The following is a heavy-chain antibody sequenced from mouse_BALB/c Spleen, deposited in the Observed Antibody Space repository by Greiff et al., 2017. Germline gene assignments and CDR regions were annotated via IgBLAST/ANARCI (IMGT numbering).Heavy chain of an antibody. J-gene: IGHJ3*01. CDR2: INSNGGST. CDR3: ARHEEGDYGFAY. CDR1: GFTFSSYY. V-gene: IGHV5-6-2*01. D-gene: IGHD1-1*01. Sequence: EVKLMESGGGLVKLGGSLKLSCAASGFTFSSYYMSWVRQTPEKRLELVAAINSNGGSTYYPDTVKGRFTISRDNAKNTLYLQMSSLKSEDTALYYCARHEEGDYGFAYWGQGTLVTVSA.